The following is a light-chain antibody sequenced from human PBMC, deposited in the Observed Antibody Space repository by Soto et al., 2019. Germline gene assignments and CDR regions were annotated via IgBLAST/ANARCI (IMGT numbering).Light chain of an antibody. CDR2: GNN. CDR3: QYSDISLSGYV. Sequence: QSVLTQPPSVSGAPGQRVTISCTGSSSNLGAGYEVHWYQQIPGKAPKLLIYGNNNRPSGVPDRSSGSKSGTSASLAITGLQAEDEADYYCQYSDISLSGYVFGTGTKVTVL. CDR1: SSNLGAGYE. J-gene: IGLJ1*01. V-gene: IGLV1-40*01.